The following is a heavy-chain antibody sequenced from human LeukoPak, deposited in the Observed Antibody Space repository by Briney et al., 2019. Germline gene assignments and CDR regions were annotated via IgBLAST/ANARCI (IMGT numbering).Heavy chain of an antibody. CDR2: ISSSGGST. CDR1: GFTFSSYA. D-gene: IGHD3-22*01. J-gene: IGHJ4*02. V-gene: IGHV3-23*01. Sequence: GGSLRLSCAASGFTFSSYAMNWVRQAPGKGLEWVSGISSSGGSTYYADSVKGRFTISRENSKNTLYLQMNSPRAEDTAVYYCAKGGSGYYVFDYWGQGTLVTVSS. CDR3: AKGGSGYYVFDY.